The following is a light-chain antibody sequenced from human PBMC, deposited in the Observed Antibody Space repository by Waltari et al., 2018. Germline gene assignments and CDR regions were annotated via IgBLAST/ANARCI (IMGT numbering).Light chain of an antibody. Sequence: DIQMTQSPSSLSASVGDRVTLTCRASQTIRNYLNWYQHKPGKAPHLLIYAASSLQSGVPSRFSGSGSGTDFTLTISSVQPEDSGIYYCQRSYTTPFMYNFGQGTKLEIK. V-gene: IGKV1-39*01. CDR1: QTIRNY. J-gene: IGKJ2*01. CDR2: AAS. CDR3: QRSYTTPFMYN.